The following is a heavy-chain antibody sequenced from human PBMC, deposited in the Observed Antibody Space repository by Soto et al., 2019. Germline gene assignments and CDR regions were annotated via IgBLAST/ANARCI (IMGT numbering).Heavy chain of an antibody. J-gene: IGHJ3*01. CDR1: GFTFSDAW. CDR3: NTWVTVAGKVSDF. D-gene: IGHD6-13*01. Sequence: EVQLVESGGDLVKPGGSLRLSCAASGFTFSDAWMTWVRQAPGKGLEWVGLIKGNTDGGTSDYAVPVKGRFTISRDDSKNTLYLQMNSLQTDDTAVYYCNTWVTVAGKVSDFWGQGTRVTVS. V-gene: IGHV3-15*01. CDR2: IKGNTDGGTS.